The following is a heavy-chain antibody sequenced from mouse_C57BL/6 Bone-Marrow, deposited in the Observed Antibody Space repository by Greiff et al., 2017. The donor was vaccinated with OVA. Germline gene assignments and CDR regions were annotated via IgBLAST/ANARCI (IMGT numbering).Heavy chain of an antibody. CDR3: ARHGVGSFAY. CDR1: GFTFSSYG. J-gene: IGHJ3*01. CDR2: ISSGGSYT. D-gene: IGHD1-3*01. V-gene: IGHV5-6*01. Sequence: EVKLVESGGDLVKPGGSLKLSCAASGFTFSSYGMSWVRQTPAKRLEWVATISSGGSYTYYPDSVKGRFTISRDNAKNTLYLQMSSLKSEDTAMYYCARHGVGSFAYWGQGTLVTVSA.